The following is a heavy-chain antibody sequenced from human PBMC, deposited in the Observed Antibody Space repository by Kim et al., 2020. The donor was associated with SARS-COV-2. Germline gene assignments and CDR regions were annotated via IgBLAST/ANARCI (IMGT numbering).Heavy chain of an antibody. V-gene: IGHV1-2*02. J-gene: IGHJ4*02. CDR3: ARTLTTVVSFDY. Sequence: NYAQKFQGRVPMTRDTSISTAYMELSRLRSDDTAVYYCARTLTTVVSFDYWGQGTLVTVSS. D-gene: IGHD4-17*01.